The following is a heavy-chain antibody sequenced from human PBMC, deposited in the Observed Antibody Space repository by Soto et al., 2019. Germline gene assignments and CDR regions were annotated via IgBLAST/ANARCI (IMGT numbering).Heavy chain of an antibody. CDR3: AREFITGGRGAFLYYGMDV. V-gene: IGHV3-33*01. CDR1: GFTFSSYG. D-gene: IGHD3-10*01. CDR2: IWYDGSNK. J-gene: IGHJ6*02. Sequence: GGSLRLSCAASGFTFSSYGMHWVRQAPGKGLEWVAVIWYDGSNKYYADSVKGRFTISRDNSKNTLYLQMNSLRAEDTAVYYCAREFITGGRGAFLYYGMDVWGQGTTVTV.